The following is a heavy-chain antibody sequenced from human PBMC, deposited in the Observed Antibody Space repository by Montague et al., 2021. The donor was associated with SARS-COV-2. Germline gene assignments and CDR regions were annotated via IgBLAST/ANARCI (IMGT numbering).Heavy chain of an antibody. CDR1: GFTFSSYA. V-gene: IGHV3-30-3*01. J-gene: IGHJ6*02. D-gene: IGHD4-17*01. Sequence: SLRLSCAASGFTFSSYAMHWVRQAPGKGLEWVAVISYDGSNKYYADSVKGRFTISRDNSKNTLYLQMNSLRAEDTAVYYCARYGDESPADYYYYGMDVWGQGTPVTVSS. CDR2: ISYDGSNK. CDR3: ARYGDESPADYYYYGMDV.